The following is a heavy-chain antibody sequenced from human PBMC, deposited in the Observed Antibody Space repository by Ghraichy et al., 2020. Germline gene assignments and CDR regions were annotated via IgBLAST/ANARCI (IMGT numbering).Heavy chain of an antibody. CDR2: VYSGGST. V-gene: IGHV4-39*02. CDR3: ARLAYGGTHENYFDY. CDR1: GVSISNSHYY. Sequence: LSLTCTVSGVSISNSHYYWGWIRQAPEKGLEWIGSVYSGGSTHYNPALESRVTTSVDTSRNHFSLQLRSVTAADTAVYFCARLAYGGTHENYFDYWGQGAPVTVSS. J-gene: IGHJ4*02. D-gene: IGHD2-21*01.